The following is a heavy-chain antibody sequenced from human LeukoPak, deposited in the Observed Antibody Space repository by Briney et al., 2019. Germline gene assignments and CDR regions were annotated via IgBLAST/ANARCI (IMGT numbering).Heavy chain of an antibody. V-gene: IGHV3-49*03. Sequence: FRQAPGKGLEWIGFISGGTTEYAASVKGRFTISRDDSTSIAYLQMNSLTTEDTAVYYCSRGSGWLSVYWGQGTLVTVSS. D-gene: IGHD6-19*01. CDR2: ISGGTT. CDR3: SRGSGWLSVY. J-gene: IGHJ4*02.